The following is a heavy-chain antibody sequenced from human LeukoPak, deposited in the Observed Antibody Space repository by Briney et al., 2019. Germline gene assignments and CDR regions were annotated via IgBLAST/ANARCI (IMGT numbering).Heavy chain of an antibody. V-gene: IGHV1-69*04. Sequence: SVKVSCKASGGTFSSYAISWVRQAPGQGLEWMGRIIPILGIANYAQKFQGRVTITADKSTSTAYMELSSLRSEDTAVYYCARASSGYGGKSWFDPRGQGTLVTVSS. D-gene: IGHD6-25*01. CDR2: IIPILGIA. CDR1: GGTFSSYA. CDR3: ARASSGYGGKSWFDP. J-gene: IGHJ5*02.